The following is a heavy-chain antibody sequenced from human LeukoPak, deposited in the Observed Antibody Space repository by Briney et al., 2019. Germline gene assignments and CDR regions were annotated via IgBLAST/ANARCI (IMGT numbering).Heavy chain of an antibody. CDR1: GFTFSSYG. J-gene: IGHJ1*01. CDR2: IWYDGSNK. CDR3: ARGPLGYCSGGSCYSNFQH. Sequence: GRSLRLSCAASGFTFSSYGMHWVRQAPGKGLEWVAVIWYDGSNKYYADSVKGRFTISRDNVKNSLYLQMNSLRAEDTAVYYCARGPLGYCSGGSCYSNFQHWGQGTLVTVSS. D-gene: IGHD2-15*01. V-gene: IGHV3-33*01.